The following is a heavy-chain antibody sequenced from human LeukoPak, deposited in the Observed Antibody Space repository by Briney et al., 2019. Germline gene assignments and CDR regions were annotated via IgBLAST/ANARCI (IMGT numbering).Heavy chain of an antibody. CDR1: GFTISTFS. D-gene: IGHD4-17*01. V-gene: IGHV3-48*04. Sequence: AGGSLRLSCAASGFTISTFSMNWVRQAPGKGLEWVSFISTASNTIYYADSVEGRFTISRDNAKNSLYLQMSSLRAEDTAVYYCATSHGAYGMDVWGQGTTVTVSS. CDR3: ATSHGAYGMDV. J-gene: IGHJ6*02. CDR2: ISTASNTI.